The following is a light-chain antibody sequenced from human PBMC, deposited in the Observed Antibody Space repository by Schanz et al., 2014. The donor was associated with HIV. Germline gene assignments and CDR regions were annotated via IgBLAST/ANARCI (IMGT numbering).Light chain of an antibody. CDR3: QQYGSSPMYT. J-gene: IGKJ2*01. CDR2: GAS. Sequence: IVLTQSPVTLSLSPGERVTLSCRASRDVSGYLAWYQQKPGQAPRLLIYGASSRATGIPDRFSGSGSGTDFTLTISRLEPEDFAVYYCQQYGSSPMYTFGQGTKLEIK. V-gene: IGKV3-20*01. CDR1: RDVSGY.